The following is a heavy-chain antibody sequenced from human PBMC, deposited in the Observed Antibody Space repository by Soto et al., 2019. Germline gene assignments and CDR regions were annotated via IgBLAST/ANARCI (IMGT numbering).Heavy chain of an antibody. CDR3: ARGQEGVVATH. J-gene: IGHJ4*02. CDR1: GGSLSGYY. Sequence: QVQLQQWGAGLLKPSETLSLNCAVNGGSLSGYYWSWIRQPPGKGLEWIGEIKDGGYTNYSPSLKSRATISSDTSNNQFSLRLNSVTAADTGVYYCARGQEGVVATHWDQGALVTFSS. D-gene: IGHD5-12*01. CDR2: IKDGGYT. V-gene: IGHV4-34*01.